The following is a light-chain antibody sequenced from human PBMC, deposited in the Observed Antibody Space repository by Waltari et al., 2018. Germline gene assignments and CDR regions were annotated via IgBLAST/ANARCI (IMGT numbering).Light chain of an antibody. CDR3: CSYAGRNIWV. V-gene: IGLV2-23*02. J-gene: IGLJ3*02. Sequence: QSALTQPASVSGSPGQSITISCTGTSSDVGFYNLVSWYQQHPDKAPKLRVYEVIERPSGVYNRFSGSKSGNTASLTIAGLQAEDEADYYCCSYAGRNIWVFGGGTKLTVL. CDR2: EVI. CDR1: SSDVGFYNL.